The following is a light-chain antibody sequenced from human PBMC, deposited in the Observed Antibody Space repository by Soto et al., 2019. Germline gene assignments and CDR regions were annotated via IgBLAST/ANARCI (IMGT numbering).Light chain of an antibody. J-gene: IGLJ1*01. Sequence: QSVLTQPPSVSGAPGQRVTISCTGSRSNIGAGYDVYWYQVLPGTAPKLLIYGNNNRPSGVPDRFSGSQSGTSASLAITGLQAEDEADYYCQSYDNSLSGPYVFGTGTKVTVL. CDR1: RSNIGAGYD. CDR2: GNN. V-gene: IGLV1-40*01. CDR3: QSYDNSLSGPYV.